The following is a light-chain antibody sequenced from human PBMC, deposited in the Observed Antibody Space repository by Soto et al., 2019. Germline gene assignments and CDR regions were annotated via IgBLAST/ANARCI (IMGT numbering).Light chain of an antibody. Sequence: EIVMTQSPATLSVSPGATAPLSCRASQSVSSSLAWYQQTPGRAPRLLIYGASTRATGIPTRFSGSGSGTEFTLTISSLQSEDFAVYYCQQYNNWPPLTFGGGTKVDIK. CDR2: GAS. CDR3: QQYNNWPPLT. J-gene: IGKJ4*01. CDR1: QSVSSS. V-gene: IGKV3-15*01.